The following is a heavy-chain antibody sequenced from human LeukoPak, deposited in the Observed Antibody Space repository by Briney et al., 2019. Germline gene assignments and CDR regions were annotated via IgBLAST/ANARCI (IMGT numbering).Heavy chain of an antibody. D-gene: IGHD5-18*01. CDR3: ARDHNYAFDY. V-gene: IGHV3-48*04. CDR2: IGLSSGAR. Sequence: GGSLRLSCAASGFTFSYYSMNWVRQAPGKGLEWLSYIGLSSGARYYADSVKGRFSISSDNAKNSLSLQMNSLRADDTAVYYCARDHNYAFDYWGQGILVTVSS. J-gene: IGHJ4*02. CDR1: GFTFSYYS.